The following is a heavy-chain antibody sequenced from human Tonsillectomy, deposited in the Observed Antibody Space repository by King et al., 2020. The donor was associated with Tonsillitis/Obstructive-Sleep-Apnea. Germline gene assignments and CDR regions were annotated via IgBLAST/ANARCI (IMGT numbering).Heavy chain of an antibody. V-gene: IGHV3-23*04. CDR2: ISGSGGST. CDR1: GFTFSSYA. J-gene: IGHJ3*02. Sequence: VQLVESGGGLVQPGESLRLSCAASGFTFSSYAVSWVRQAPGKGLEWVSAISGSGGSTYYADSVKGRFTISRDNSKNTLYLQMSSLRAEDTAVYYCAKDQGASYYYDTSGPVFDIWGQGTMVTVSS. CDR3: AKDQGASYYYDTSGPVFDI. D-gene: IGHD3-22*01.